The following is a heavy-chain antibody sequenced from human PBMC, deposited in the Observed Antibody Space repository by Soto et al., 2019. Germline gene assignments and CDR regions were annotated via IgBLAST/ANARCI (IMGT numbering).Heavy chain of an antibody. V-gene: IGHV3-7*02. CDR3: VRGYFYDNAGPYFDY. CDR1: GFTFSTYW. CDR2: IRQDGGAK. Sequence: PGGSLRLCCVASGFTFSTYWMSWVRQAPGKGLEWVANIRQDGGAKDYVDSVKGRFTISRDNAKNSQYLQMNSPRAEDTAVYYCVRGYFYDNAGPYFDYWGQGTLVTVSS. J-gene: IGHJ4*02. D-gene: IGHD3-22*01.